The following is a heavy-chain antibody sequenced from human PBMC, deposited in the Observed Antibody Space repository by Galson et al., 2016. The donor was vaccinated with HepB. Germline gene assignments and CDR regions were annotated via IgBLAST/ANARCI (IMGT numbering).Heavy chain of an antibody. CDR3: GRQHRVQWLGLNDY. CDR2: ITSGGDRT. Sequence: SLRLSCAASEFTFSNYDMSWVRQAPGKGLEWVSTITSGGDRTYYADSVKGRFTISRDNSKNTLFLQMDSLRADDTALYYCGRQHRVQWLGLNDYWGQGTQRTVSS. J-gene: IGHJ4*02. D-gene: IGHD6-19*01. CDR1: EFTFSNYD. V-gene: IGHV3-23*01.